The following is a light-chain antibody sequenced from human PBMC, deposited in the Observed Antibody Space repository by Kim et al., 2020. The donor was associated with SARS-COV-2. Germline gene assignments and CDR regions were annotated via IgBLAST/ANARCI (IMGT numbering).Light chain of an antibody. Sequence: SYELTQPPSVSVAPGKTARITCGGNNIGSKNVHWYQQRPGQAPVLVIYYDDDRPSGIPERFSGSNSDNTATLTIGRVEVGDEADYYCQVWDSSSDNVVFGGGTQLTVL. J-gene: IGLJ3*02. CDR1: NIGSKN. CDR2: YDD. V-gene: IGLV3-21*04. CDR3: QVWDSSSDNVV.